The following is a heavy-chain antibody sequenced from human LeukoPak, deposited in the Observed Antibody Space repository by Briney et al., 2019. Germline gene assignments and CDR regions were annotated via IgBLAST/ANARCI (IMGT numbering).Heavy chain of an antibody. CDR1: GASVSSSNYY. CDR3: TRLIYYYDSSAYYYIDY. Sequence: PSETLSLTCTVSGASVSSSNYYWSWIRQPPGKGLERIGYMYYTGSHNYNPSLESRVTVSVDTSKNQFSLKLTSVTAADTAVYYCTRLIYYYDSSAYYYIDYWGQGTLVTVSS. J-gene: IGHJ4*02. CDR2: MYYTGSH. D-gene: IGHD3-22*01. V-gene: IGHV4-61*01.